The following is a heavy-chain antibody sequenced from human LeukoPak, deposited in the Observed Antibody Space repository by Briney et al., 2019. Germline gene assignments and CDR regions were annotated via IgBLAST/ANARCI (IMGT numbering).Heavy chain of an antibody. CDR3: ARLPYRTGTIDH. D-gene: IGHD3-16*02. J-gene: IGHJ4*02. CDR1: GFTFSNHW. CDR2: INSDGNST. V-gene: IGHV3-74*01. Sequence: GESLRLSCAASGFTFSNHWMHWVRQAPGKALVWVSRINSDGNSTSYADSVKGRFTISRDNANNTLYLEMNSVRAEDTAVYYCARLPYRTGTIDHWGQGTLVTVSS.